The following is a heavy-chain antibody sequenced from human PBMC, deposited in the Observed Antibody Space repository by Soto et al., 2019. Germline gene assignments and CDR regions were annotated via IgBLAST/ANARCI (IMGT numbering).Heavy chain of an antibody. CDR1: GGTFSRYG. CDR3: ARARSGIQYGVPTLPWAYYYGMDV. Sequence: ASVKVSCKASGGTFSRYGISWVRQAPGQGLEWMGGIVPIFGTANYAQKFQGRVTITADESTSTAYMEVSSLRSEDTAVYFCARARSGIQYGVPTLPWAYYYGMDVWGQGTTVTVSS. D-gene: IGHD5-18*01. J-gene: IGHJ6*02. CDR2: IVPIFGTA. V-gene: IGHV1-69*13.